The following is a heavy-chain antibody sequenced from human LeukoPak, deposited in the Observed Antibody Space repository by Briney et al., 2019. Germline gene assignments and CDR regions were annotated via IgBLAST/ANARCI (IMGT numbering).Heavy chain of an antibody. V-gene: IGHV1-24*01. J-gene: IGHJ4*02. CDR2: FDPEDGET. CDR1: GYTLTELS. D-gene: IGHD3-22*01. CDR3: ATGPYYYDSSGYYYELGY. Sequence: ASLKVSSKVSGYTLTELSMHWVRQAPGKGLEWMGGFDPEDGETIYAQKFQGRVTMTEDTSTDTAYMELSSLRSEDTAVYYCATGPYYYDSSGYYYELGYWGQGTLVTVSS.